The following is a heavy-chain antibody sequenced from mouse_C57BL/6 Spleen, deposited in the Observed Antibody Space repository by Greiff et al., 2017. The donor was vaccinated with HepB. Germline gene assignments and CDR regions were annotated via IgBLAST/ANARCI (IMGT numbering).Heavy chain of an antibody. CDR2: INPNNGGT. CDR1: GYTFTDYN. V-gene: IGHV1-18*01. Sequence: VQLQQSGPELVKPGASVKIPCKASGYTFTDYNMDWVKQSHGKGLEWIGDINPNNGGTNYNQKFKGKATLTGDKSSSTAYMELRSLTSEDTAVYYCARGGEMINYAMDYWGQGTSVTVSS. J-gene: IGHJ4*01. CDR3: ARGGEMINYAMDY. D-gene: IGHD2-4*01.